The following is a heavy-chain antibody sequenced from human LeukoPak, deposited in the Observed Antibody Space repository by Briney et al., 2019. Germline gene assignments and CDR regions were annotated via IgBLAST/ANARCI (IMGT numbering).Heavy chain of an antibody. Sequence: ASVKVSCKASGGTCSSYAISWVRQAPGQGLEWVGGIIPIFGTANYAQKFQGRVTITADESTSTAYMELSSLRSEDTAVYYCARARPYDILTGLRFDPWGQGTLVTVSS. J-gene: IGHJ5*02. CDR2: IIPIFGTA. CDR1: GGTCSSYA. D-gene: IGHD3-9*01. CDR3: ARARPYDILTGLRFDP. V-gene: IGHV1-69*13.